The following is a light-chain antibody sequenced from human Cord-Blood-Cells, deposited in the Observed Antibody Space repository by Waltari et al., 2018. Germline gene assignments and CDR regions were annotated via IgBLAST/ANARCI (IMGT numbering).Light chain of an antibody. V-gene: IGLV1-47*01. Sequence: QSVLTQPPSASGTPGQRVTISCSGSSSNIGSNYVYWYQQLPGTTPTLLIYRNNQRPSGVPDRFSSSKAGASASLDISGLRSEDEADYYCAAWDDSLSGWVFGGGTKLTVL. CDR1: SSNIGSNY. CDR3: AAWDDSLSGWV. J-gene: IGLJ3*02. CDR2: RNN.